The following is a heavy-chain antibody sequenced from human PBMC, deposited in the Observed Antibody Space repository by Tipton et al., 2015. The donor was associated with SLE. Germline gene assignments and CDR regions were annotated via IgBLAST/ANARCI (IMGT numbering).Heavy chain of an antibody. CDR3: AKHLRFLEWLLSDDAFDI. V-gene: IGHV3-23*01. CDR1: GFTFSSYA. CDR2: ISGSGGST. J-gene: IGHJ3*02. Sequence: SLRLSCAASGFTFSSYAMSWVRQAPGKGLEWVSAISGSGGSTYYADSVKGRFTISRDNSKNTPYLQMNSLRAEDTAVYYCAKHLRFLEWLLSDDAFDIWGQGTMVTVSS. D-gene: IGHD3-3*01.